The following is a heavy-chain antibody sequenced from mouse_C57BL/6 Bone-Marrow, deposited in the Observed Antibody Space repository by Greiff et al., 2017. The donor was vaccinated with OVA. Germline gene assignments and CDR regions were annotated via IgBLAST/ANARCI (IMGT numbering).Heavy chain of an antibody. CDR1: GYTFTSYW. CDR3: ARRGWFYYFDY. D-gene: IGHD2-2*01. V-gene: IGHV1-50*01. Sequence: QVQLQQPGAELVKPGASVKLSCKASGYTFTSYWMQWVKQRPGQGLEWIGEIDPSDSYTNYNQKFKGKATLTVDTSSSTAYMQLSSLTSEDSAVYYCARRGWFYYFDYWGQGTTLTVSS. CDR2: IDPSDSYT. J-gene: IGHJ2*01.